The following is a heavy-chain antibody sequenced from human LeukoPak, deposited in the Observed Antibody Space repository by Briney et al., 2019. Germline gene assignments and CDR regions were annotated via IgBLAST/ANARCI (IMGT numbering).Heavy chain of an antibody. J-gene: IGHJ6*02. D-gene: IGHD3-16*01. CDR2: FDPEDGET. CDR1: GYTLTELS. V-gene: IGHV1-24*01. Sequence: ASVQVSCKVSGYTLTELSIHWVRQAPGKGLEWMGGFDPEDGETIYAQKFQGRVTMTEDTSTDTAYMELSSLTSEDTAVYYCATDSSEITLGGGTFGLDVWGQGTTVTVSS. CDR3: ATDSSEITLGGGTFGLDV.